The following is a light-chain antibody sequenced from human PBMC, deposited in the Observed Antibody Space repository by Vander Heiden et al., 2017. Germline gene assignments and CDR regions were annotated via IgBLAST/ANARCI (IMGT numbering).Light chain of an antibody. V-gene: IGLV3-21*02. CDR2: DDS. Sequence: SSVLTQPPSGSVAPGQTARITWGGNNIGSKRVNWYQQKPGQAPVLVVYDDSERHEGIPERFSGSNSGNTATLTISRVEAGEEAEYYCQGWDSSSDHWVFGGGTKLTVL. J-gene: IGLJ3*02. CDR3: QGWDSSSDHWV. CDR1: NIGSKR.